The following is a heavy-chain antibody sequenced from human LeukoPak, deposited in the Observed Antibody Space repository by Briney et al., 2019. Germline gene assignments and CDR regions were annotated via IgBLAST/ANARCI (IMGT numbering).Heavy chain of an antibody. CDR2: IYPDDSDT. D-gene: IGHD3-10*01. CDR3: ARGTMVRGVIFADY. J-gene: IGHJ4*02. Sequence: GESLKISCKGTEFSFTNYWIAWERQMPGKGLEWMGTIYPDDSDTRYSPSFQGQVTISVDKSINTAYLQWSSLKASDTAMYYCARGTMVRGVIFADYWGQGILVTVYS. CDR1: EFSFTNYW. V-gene: IGHV5-51*01.